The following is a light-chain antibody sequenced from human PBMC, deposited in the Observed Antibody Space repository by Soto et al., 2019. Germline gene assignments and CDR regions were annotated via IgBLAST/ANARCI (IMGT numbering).Light chain of an antibody. CDR3: QYYDTSRT. CDR1: QDVASTY. Sequence: IVLTQSPDTLSLSPGERATLSCRASQDVASTYLAWYQQKPGQAPRLLIYGASGRAAGVPERFSGSGSGTPFTLTISRLEPEDVAVYYCQYYDTSRTFAQGTKVDIK. CDR2: GAS. V-gene: IGKV3-20*01. J-gene: IGKJ1*01.